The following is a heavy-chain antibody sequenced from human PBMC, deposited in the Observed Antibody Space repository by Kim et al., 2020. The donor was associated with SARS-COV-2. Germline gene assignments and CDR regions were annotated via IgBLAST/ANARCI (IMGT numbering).Heavy chain of an antibody. D-gene: IGHD3-22*01. V-gene: IGHV3-33*05. CDR3: ARDRVVVVPYWYFDL. CDR1: GFTFSSYG. J-gene: IGHJ2*01. Sequence: GGSMRLSCAASGFTFSSYGMHWVRQAPGKGLEWVAVISYDGSNKYYADSVKGRFTISRDNSKNTLYLQMNSLRAEDTAVYYCARDRVVVVPYWYFDLWGRGTLVTVSS. CDR2: ISYDGSNK.